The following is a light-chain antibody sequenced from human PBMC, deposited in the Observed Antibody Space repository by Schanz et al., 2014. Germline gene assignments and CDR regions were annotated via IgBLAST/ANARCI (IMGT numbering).Light chain of an antibody. CDR3: QQRSIWPVT. Sequence: ETLMTQSPATLSVSPGERATLSCRASQGVSSNLAWYQQKPGQAPRLLIYDTATRATGIPARFSGSGSGTEFTLTISSLQSEDFAVYYCQQRSIWPVTFGQGTKVEIK. CDR1: QGVSSN. V-gene: IGKV3-15*01. J-gene: IGKJ1*01. CDR2: DTA.